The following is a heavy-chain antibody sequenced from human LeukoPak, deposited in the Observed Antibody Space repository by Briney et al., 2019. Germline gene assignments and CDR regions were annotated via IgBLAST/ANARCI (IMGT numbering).Heavy chain of an antibody. V-gene: IGHV4-38-2*01. Sequence: SETLSLTCAVSGYSISSGYYWGWIRQPPGKGLEWIGSIYHSGSTYYNPSLKSRVTISVDTSKNQFSLKLSSVTAADTAVYYCARGPPPRGGSGSYYPFDYWGQGTLVTVSS. J-gene: IGHJ4*02. CDR1: GYSISSGYY. D-gene: IGHD3-10*01. CDR2: IYHSGST. CDR3: ARGPPPRGGSGSYYPFDY.